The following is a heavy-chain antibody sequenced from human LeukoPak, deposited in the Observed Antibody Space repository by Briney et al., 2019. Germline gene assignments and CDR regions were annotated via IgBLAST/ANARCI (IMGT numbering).Heavy chain of an antibody. J-gene: IGHJ6*02. V-gene: IGHV3-23*01. CDR3: GRPTKFWLIQGDGVDV. D-gene: IGHD6-19*01. Sequence: PGAPLRLSCAASGFTFTTYAMTWVRQAPGKGLEWVSSIGAGGAATFYSDSVKGRFTISRDNSMNTLYLQMNSLRADDTAVYYCGRPTKFWLIQGDGVDVWGHGTTVTVSS. CDR1: GFTFTTYA. CDR2: IGAGGAAT.